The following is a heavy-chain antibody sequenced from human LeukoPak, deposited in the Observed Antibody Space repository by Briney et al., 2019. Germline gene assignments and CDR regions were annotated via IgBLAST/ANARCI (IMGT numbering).Heavy chain of an antibody. CDR1: GASISSTNYY. CDR3: VRHVARAFDI. V-gene: IGHV4-39*01. J-gene: IGHJ3*02. CDR2: INHSGSS. Sequence: SETLSLTCTVSGASISSTNYYWGWIRQPPGKGLEWIGEINHSGSSKYNPSLKSRVTISIDTSKNQLSLKLSSVTAADTAVYSCVRHVARAFDIWGQGTKVTVSS.